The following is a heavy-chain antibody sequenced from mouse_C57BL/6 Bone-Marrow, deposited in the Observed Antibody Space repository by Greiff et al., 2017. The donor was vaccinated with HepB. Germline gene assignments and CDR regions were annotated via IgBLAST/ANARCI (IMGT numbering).Heavy chain of an antibody. CDR2: INPNNGGT. Sequence: VQLKESGPELVKPGASVKMSCKASGYTFTDYNMHWVKQSHGKSLEWIGYINPNNGGTSYNQKFKGKATLTVNKSSSTAYMELRSLTSEDSAVYYCARSYYGYDGAYWGQGTLVTVSA. CDR1: GYTFTDYN. D-gene: IGHD2-9*01. J-gene: IGHJ3*01. CDR3: ARSYYGYDGAY. V-gene: IGHV1-22*01.